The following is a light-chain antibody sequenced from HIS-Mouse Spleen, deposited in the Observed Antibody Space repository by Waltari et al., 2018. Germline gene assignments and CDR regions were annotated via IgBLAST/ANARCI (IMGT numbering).Light chain of an antibody. CDR3: YSTDSSGNHRV. CDR2: EDS. CDR1: ALPKKY. Sequence: SYELTQPPAVSFCPGQTARTTCPGDALPKKYAYWYQQKSGQAPVLVIYEDSKRPSGIPERFSGSSSGTMATLTISGAQVEDEADYYCYSTDSSGNHRVFGGGTKLTVL. V-gene: IGLV3-10*01. J-gene: IGLJ2*01.